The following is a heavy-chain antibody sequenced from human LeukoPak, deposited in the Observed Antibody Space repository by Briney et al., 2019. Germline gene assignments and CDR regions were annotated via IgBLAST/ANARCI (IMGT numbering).Heavy chain of an antibody. CDR1: GFTFSSYA. CDR3: ARGALGYCSSTSCFATQFGA. CDR2: ISSNGGST. V-gene: IGHV3-64*01. J-gene: IGHJ5*02. D-gene: IGHD2-2*01. Sequence: GSLRLSCAASGFTFSSYAMHWVRQAPGKGLEYVSAISSNGGSTYYANSVKGRFTISRDNSKNTLYLQMGSLRAEDMAVYYCARGALGYCSSTSCFATQFGAWGQGTLVTVSS.